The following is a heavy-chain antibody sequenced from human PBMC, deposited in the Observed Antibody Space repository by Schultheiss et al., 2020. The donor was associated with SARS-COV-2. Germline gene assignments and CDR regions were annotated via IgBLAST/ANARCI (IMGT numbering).Heavy chain of an antibody. V-gene: IGHV1-69*10. CDR3: AREIMAPRGLQYGMDV. Sequence: SVKVSCKASGGTFSSYAISWVRQAPGQGLEWMGGIIPILGIANYAQKFQGRVTITADESTSTAYMELSSLRSEDTAVYYCAREIMAPRGLQYGMDVWGQGTTVTVSS. D-gene: IGHD4-11*01. CDR2: IIPILGIA. CDR1: GGTFSSYA. J-gene: IGHJ6*02.